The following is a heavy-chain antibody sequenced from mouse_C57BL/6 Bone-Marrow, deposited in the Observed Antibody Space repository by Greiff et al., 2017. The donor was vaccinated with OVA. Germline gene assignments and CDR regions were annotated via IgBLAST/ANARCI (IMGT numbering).Heavy chain of an antibody. CDR3: VRGSYYDYGYAMDY. J-gene: IGHJ4*01. Sequence: EVQVVESGGGLVQPKGSLKLSCAASGFTFNTYAMHWVRQAPGKGLEWVARIRSKSSNYATYYADSVKDRFTISRDDSQSMLYLQMNNLKTEDTAMYYCVRGSYYDYGYAMDYWGQGTSVTVSS. CDR1: GFTFNTYA. D-gene: IGHD2-4*01. V-gene: IGHV10-3*01. CDR2: IRSKSSNYAT.